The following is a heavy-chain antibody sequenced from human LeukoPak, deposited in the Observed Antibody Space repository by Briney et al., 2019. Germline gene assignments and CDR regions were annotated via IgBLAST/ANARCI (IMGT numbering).Heavy chain of an antibody. CDR2: VYYTGSR. CDR1: GGSMNSSDYY. CDR3: ARDLGRDGLNLRNWFDP. Sequence: SETLSLTCTVSGGSMNSSDYYWSWIRQHPGKGLEWIGYVYYTGSRYYNPSLKSRVTISMDTSKNQFSLKLSSLTAADTAVYYCARDLGRDGLNLRNWFDPWGQGTLVTVSS. D-gene: IGHD5-24*01. V-gene: IGHV4-31*03. J-gene: IGHJ5*02.